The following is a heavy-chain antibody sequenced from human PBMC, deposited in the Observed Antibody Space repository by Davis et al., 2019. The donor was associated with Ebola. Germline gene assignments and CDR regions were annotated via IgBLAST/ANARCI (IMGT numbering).Heavy chain of an antibody. D-gene: IGHD6-13*01. CDR2: IIPIFGTA. Sequence: AASVKVSCKASGGTFSSYAISWVRQAPGQGLEWMGGIIPIFGTANYAQKFQGRVTITADESTSTAYMELSSLRSEDTAVYYCARDSETLGSWYYYYGMDVWGQGTTVTVSS. CDR3: ARDSETLGSWYYYYGMDV. V-gene: IGHV1-69*13. J-gene: IGHJ6*02. CDR1: GGTFSSYA.